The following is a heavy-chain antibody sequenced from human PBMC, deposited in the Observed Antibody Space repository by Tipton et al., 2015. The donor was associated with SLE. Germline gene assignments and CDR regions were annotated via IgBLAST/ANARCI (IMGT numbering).Heavy chain of an antibody. CDR1: GFNFSSYW. V-gene: IGHV3-74*01. CDR3: ARGEGGAFNI. D-gene: IGHD3-16*01. Sequence: GSLRLSCAASGFNFSSYWMHWVCQAPGKGLAWVSRIKTDGSSTRYAGSVKGRFSISRDNAKNTLFLQMNSLRAEDTAVYYCARGEGGAFNIWGQGTMVTVSS. CDR2: IKTDGSST. J-gene: IGHJ3*02.